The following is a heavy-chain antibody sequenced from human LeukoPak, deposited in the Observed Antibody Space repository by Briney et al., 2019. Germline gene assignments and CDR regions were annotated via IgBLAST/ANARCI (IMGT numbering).Heavy chain of an antibody. Sequence: PGGSLRLSCAASGFTFSSYGMSWVRQAPGKGLEWVSAISGSGGSTYYADSVKGRFTISRDNSKNTLYLQMNSLRAEDTAVYYCAKDNQYYYGSGSCFDPWGQGTLVTVSS. CDR2: ISGSGGST. V-gene: IGHV3-23*01. CDR3: AKDNQYYYGSGSCFDP. D-gene: IGHD3-10*01. CDR1: GFTFSSYG. J-gene: IGHJ5*02.